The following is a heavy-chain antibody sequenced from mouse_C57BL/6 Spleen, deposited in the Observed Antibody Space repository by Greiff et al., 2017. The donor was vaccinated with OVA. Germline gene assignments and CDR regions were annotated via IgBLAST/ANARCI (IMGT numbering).Heavy chain of an antibody. Sequence: EVKVVESGGGLVKPGGSLKLSCAASGFTFSDYGMHWVRQAPEKGLEWVAYISSGSSTINYADTVKGRFTISRDNAKNTLFLQMTSLRSEDTAMDYCAKGGSSYCYVDVWGTGTTVTVSS. CDR3: AKGGSSYCYVDV. D-gene: IGHD1-1*01. V-gene: IGHV5-17*01. CDR1: GFTFSDYG. J-gene: IGHJ1*03. CDR2: ISSGSSTI.